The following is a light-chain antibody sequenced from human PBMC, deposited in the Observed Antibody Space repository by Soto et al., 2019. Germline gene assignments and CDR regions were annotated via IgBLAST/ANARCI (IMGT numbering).Light chain of an antibody. CDR2: DAS. CDR3: PHRINWF. V-gene: IGKV3-11*01. Sequence: EIVLTRSPGTLSLSPGERATLSCRASQSISIYLAWYQQKPGQAPRLLIYDASKRATGIPARFSGSGSGTDFTLTISRTEPEDLASYYCPHRINWFFGQGTRLEIK. J-gene: IGKJ5*01. CDR1: QSISIY.